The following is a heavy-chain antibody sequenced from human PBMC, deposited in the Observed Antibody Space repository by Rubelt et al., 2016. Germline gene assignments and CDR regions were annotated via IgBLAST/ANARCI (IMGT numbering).Heavy chain of an antibody. J-gene: IGHJ4*02. CDR2: FDPEEGET. Sequence: QVQLVQSGAEVKKPGASVKVSCKVSGYTLTELSMHWVRQAPGKGLEWMGGFDPEEGETSYAQKFQGRVTLTTDTSTSTVYMELRSLRSDDTAVYYCARESDKVMYPPLGYWGQGTLVTVSS. CDR3: ARESDKVMYPPLGY. V-gene: IGHV1-24*01. D-gene: IGHD3-16*01. CDR1: GYTLTELS.